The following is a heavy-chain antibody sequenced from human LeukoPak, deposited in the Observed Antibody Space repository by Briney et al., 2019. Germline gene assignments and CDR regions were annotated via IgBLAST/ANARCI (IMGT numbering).Heavy chain of an antibody. CDR1: GGTFSSYA. Sequence: ASVKVSCKASGGTFSSYAISWVRQAPGQGVEWMGRIIPILGIANYAQKFQGRVTITADKSTSTAYMELSSLRSEDTAVYYCAMSITLALFDYWGQGTLVTVSS. CDR3: AMSITLALFDY. D-gene: IGHD3-3*02. V-gene: IGHV1-69*04. J-gene: IGHJ4*02. CDR2: IIPILGIA.